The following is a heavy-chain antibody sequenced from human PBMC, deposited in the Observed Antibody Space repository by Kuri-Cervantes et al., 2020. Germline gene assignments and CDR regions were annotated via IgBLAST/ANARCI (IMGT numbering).Heavy chain of an antibody. D-gene: IGHD3-3*01. Sequence: GGSLRLSCAASGFSFDDYGMHWVRQAPGKGLEWVSGISWNSGSIGYADSVKGRFTISRDNAKNSLYLQMNSLRAEDTAVYYCAKESSDYDFWSGYYIDYWGQGTLVTVSS. CDR3: AKESSDYDFWSGYYIDY. CDR1: GFSFDDYG. J-gene: IGHJ4*02. CDR2: ISWNSGSI. V-gene: IGHV3-9*01.